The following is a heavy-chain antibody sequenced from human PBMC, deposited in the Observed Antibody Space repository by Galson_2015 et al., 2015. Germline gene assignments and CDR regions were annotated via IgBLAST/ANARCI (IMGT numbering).Heavy chain of an antibody. D-gene: IGHD6-13*01. CDR2: ISSSSGYI. CDR1: GFTFSSYS. V-gene: IGHV3-21*01. CDR3: ARDTMEQLVERGAFDI. Sequence: SLRLSCAASGFTFSSYSMNWVRQAPGKGLEWVSSISSSSGYIYYADSVKGRFTISRDNAKNSLYLQMNSLRAEDTAVYYCARDTMEQLVERGAFDIWGQGTMVTVSS. J-gene: IGHJ3*02.